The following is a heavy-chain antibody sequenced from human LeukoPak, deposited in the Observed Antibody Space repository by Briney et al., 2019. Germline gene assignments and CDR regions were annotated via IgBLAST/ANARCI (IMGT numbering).Heavy chain of an antibody. V-gene: IGHV3-30*04. CDR3: ARNYDYLDY. CDR2: ISYDGSNK. D-gene: IGHD3-16*01. Sequence: GRSLRLSCAASGFTFSSYAMHWVRQAPDKGLEWVAVISYDGSNKYYADSVKGRFTISRDNSKNTLYLQMNSLRAEDTAVYYCARNYDYLDYWGQGTLVTVSS. CDR1: GFTFSSYA. J-gene: IGHJ4*02.